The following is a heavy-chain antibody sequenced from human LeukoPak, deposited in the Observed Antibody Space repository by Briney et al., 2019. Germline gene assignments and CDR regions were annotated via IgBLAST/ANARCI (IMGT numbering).Heavy chain of an antibody. V-gene: IGHV3-NL1*01. CDR1: GFTFSSYG. Sequence: GGSLRLSCAASGFTFSSYGMHWVRQAPGKGLEWVSIIYSDGTTYYADSVKDRFIFSRDNSKNTLYLQMNSLRAEDTAVYYCAGGYYYGVYWGQGTLVTVSS. CDR2: IYSDGTT. D-gene: IGHD3-10*01. J-gene: IGHJ4*02. CDR3: AGGYYYGVY.